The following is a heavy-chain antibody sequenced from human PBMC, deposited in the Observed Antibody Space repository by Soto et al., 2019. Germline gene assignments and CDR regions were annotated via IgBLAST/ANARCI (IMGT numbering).Heavy chain of an antibody. CDR2: IYYSGST. D-gene: IGHD5-12*01. Sequence: SETLSLTCSVSGGSISSSSYFWGWIRQPPGKGLEWIGNIYYSGSTYYNPSLKSRVTVSVDTSKNQFSLKLSSVTAADTAVYYCAAGGGLPRYYWGQGTLVTVSS. J-gene: IGHJ4*02. CDR1: GGSISSSSYF. V-gene: IGHV4-39*07. CDR3: AAGGGLPRYY.